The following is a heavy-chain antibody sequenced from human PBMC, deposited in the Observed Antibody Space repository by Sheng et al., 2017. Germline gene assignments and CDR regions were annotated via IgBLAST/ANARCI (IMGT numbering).Heavy chain of an antibody. CDR1: GGSISSGSYY. V-gene: IGHV4-61*02. CDR3: ARAGGYSLSNYYYMDV. J-gene: IGHJ6*03. D-gene: IGHD3-22*01. Sequence: QVQLQESGPGLVKPSETLSLTCTVSGGSISSGSYYWSWIRQPAGKGLEWIGRIYTSGSTNYNPSLKSRVTISVDTSKNQFSLKLSSVTATDTAVYYCARAGGYSLSNYYYMDVWGQGTTGHRLL. CDR2: IYTSGST.